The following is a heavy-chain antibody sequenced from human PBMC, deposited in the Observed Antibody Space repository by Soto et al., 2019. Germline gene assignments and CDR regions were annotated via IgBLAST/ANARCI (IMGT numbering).Heavy chain of an antibody. CDR1: GFTFSNYT. V-gene: IGHV3-30*04. J-gene: IGHJ4*02. D-gene: IGHD3-10*01. Sequence: GGSLRLSCAAPGFTFSNYTMHWVRQAPGKGLEWVALISYDEIDKYFADAVKGRFTISRDNSKNTLYLQMDSLRAEDTAVYYCAGRSGSSDYWGRGPLVTVSS. CDR2: ISYDEIDK. CDR3: AGRSGSSDY.